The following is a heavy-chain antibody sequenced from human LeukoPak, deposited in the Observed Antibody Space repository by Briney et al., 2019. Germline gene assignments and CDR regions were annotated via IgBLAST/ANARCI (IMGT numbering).Heavy chain of an antibody. CDR3: ARSVTYIVVVPAAISSYYFDY. CDR1: GYTFTGYY. D-gene: IGHD2-2*02. CDR2: INPNSGGT. V-gene: IGHV1-2*02. Sequence: ASVKVSCKASGYTFTGYYMHWVRQAPGQGLEWMGWINPNSGGTNYAQKSQGRVTMTRDTSISTAYMELSRLRSDDTAVYYCARSVTYIVVVPAAISSYYFDYWGQGTLVTVSS. J-gene: IGHJ4*02.